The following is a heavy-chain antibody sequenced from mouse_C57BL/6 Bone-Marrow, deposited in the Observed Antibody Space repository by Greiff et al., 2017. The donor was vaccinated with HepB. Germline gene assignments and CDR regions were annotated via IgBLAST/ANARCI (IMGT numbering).Heavy chain of an antibody. CDR3: TTTMVTTNDY. Sequence: EVKLMESGAELVRPGASVKLSCTASGFNIKDDYMHWVKQRPEQGLEWIGWIDPENGDTEYASKFQGKATITADTSSNTAYLQLSSLTSEDTAVYYCTTTMVTTNDYWGQGTTLTVSS. V-gene: IGHV14-4*01. CDR1: GFNIKDDY. D-gene: IGHD2-2*01. CDR2: IDPENGDT. J-gene: IGHJ2*01.